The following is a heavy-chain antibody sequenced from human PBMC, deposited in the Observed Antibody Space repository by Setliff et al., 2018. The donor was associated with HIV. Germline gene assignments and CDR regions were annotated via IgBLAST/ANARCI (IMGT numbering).Heavy chain of an antibody. Sequence: GESLKISCKGSGYSFSTYWIGWVRQMPGKGLEWMGIIYPGDSDTTYGPSFQGQVTISADRSITTAYLQWSSLTTSDTATYYCIRRRRAPGTADLESYWGQGTLVTVSS. V-gene: IGHV5-51*01. CDR3: IRRRRAPGTADLESY. CDR1: GYSFSTYW. CDR2: IYPGDSDT. J-gene: IGHJ4*02. D-gene: IGHD2-21*02.